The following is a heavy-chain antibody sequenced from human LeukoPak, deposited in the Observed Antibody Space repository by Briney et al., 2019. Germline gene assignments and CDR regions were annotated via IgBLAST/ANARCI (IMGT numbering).Heavy chain of an antibody. Sequence: SETLSLTCTVSGGSISSYYRSWIRQPPGKGLEWIGYIYYSGSTNYNPSLKSRVTISVDTSKNQFSLKLSSVTAADTAVYYCVRGASNWFDPWGQGTLVTVSS. CDR3: VRGASNWFDP. J-gene: IGHJ5*02. V-gene: IGHV4-59*08. D-gene: IGHD3-10*01. CDR2: IYYSGST. CDR1: GGSISSYY.